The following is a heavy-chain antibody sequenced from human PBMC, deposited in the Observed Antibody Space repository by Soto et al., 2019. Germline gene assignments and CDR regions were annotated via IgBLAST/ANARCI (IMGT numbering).Heavy chain of an antibody. CDR3: ARDSSSSYF. V-gene: IGHV3-23*01. Sequence: GGSLRLSCAASGFTFSVYGMTWVRQGPGKGLKWVSLFSGNGGTAYYADSVEGRFTISRDNSKNTLYLQMNSLTAADTAVYYCARDSSSSYFWSQGTLVTVSS. CDR2: FSGNGGTA. D-gene: IGHD6-6*01. J-gene: IGHJ4*02. CDR1: GFTFSVYG.